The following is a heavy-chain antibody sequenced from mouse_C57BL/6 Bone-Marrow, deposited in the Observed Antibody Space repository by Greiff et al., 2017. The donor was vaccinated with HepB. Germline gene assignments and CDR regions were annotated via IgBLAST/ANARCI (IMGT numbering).Heavy chain of an antibody. CDR3: ARRVWGYIYAMDY. J-gene: IGHJ4*01. Sequence: QVQLQQPGAELVKPGASVKLSCKASGYTFTSYWMHWVKQRPGQGLEWIGMIHPNSGSTNYNEKFKSKATLTVDKSSSTAYMQLSSLTSEDSAVYYCARRVWGYIYAMDYWGRGTSVTVSS. V-gene: IGHV1-64*01. CDR1: GYTFTSYW. D-gene: IGHD2-10*02. CDR2: IHPNSGST.